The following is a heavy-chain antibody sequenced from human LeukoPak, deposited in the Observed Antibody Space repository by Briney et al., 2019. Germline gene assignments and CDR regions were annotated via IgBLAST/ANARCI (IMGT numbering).Heavy chain of an antibody. CDR2: ISSTGSII. Sequence: GGSLRLSCAASGFTFSSYEMHWVRQAAGKGLEWISYISSTGSIIYYADSVKGRFTVSRDNAKSSLYLQMNSLRAEDTAVYYCARVWEGIGGYCSGGSCYSIDYWGQGTLVTVSS. CDR1: GFTFSSYE. V-gene: IGHV3-48*03. CDR3: ARVWEGIGGYCSGGSCYSIDY. D-gene: IGHD2-15*01. J-gene: IGHJ4*02.